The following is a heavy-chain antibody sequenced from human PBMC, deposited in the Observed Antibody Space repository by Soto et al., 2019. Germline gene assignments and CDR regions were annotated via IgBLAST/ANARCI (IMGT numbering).Heavy chain of an antibody. D-gene: IGHD3-3*01. V-gene: IGHV3-9*01. CDR2: ISWNSGRI. CDR3: AKGAITIFGVVSAHFDY. J-gene: IGHJ4*02. CDR1: GFTFDDYA. Sequence: EVQLVESGGGLVQPGRSLRLSCAASGFTFDDYAMHWVRQVPGKGLEWVSGISWNSGRIGYADSVKGRFTISRDNAKNSLYLHMNSLRAEDTALYYCAKGAITIFGVVSAHFDYWGQGTLVTVSS.